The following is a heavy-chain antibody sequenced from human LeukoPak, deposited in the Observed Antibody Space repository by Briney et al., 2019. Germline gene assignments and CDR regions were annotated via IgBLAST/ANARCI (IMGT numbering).Heavy chain of an antibody. D-gene: IGHD2-2*01. Sequence: ASVKVSYKASGYMFISYNMQWVRQAPGQGLEWMGMVSGRGVHTKYAQKFRDRVTMTSDTSTSTVYMELSSLTSDDTAVYYCVRDQNYATDYWGQGTLVTV. J-gene: IGHJ4*02. CDR3: VRDQNYATDY. V-gene: IGHV1-46*03. CDR2: VSGRGVHT. CDR1: GYMFISYN.